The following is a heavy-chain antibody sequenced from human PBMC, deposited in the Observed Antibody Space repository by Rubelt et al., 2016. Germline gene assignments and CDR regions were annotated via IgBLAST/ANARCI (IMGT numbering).Heavy chain of an antibody. CDR2: ISDTSKYI. V-gene: IGHV3-21*06. D-gene: IGHD2-15*01. Sequence: GGSLRLSCTVSGFIFSDHKMNWVRQAPGKGLEWVSSISDTSKYIFHADSVGGRFTISRDDAKNSLFLQMNGLRVEDTAIYYCARVGYCIGGCYPFDLWGQGTLVTVSS. CDR3: ARVGYCIGGCYPFDL. CDR1: GFIFSDHK. J-gene: IGHJ4*02.